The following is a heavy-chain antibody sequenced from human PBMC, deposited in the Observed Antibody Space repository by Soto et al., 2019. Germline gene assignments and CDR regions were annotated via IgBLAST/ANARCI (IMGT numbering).Heavy chain of an antibody. J-gene: IGHJ4*02. CDR2: INPKSGGT. CDR3: ARAREDSSGWFDY. D-gene: IGHD6-19*01. Sequence: QVQLVQSGAEVKQPGASMKVSCKASGYIFSDNYIHWVRQAPGRGLEWMAWINPKSGGTNYARNFQGRVTLTRDTSISTAYMDLSRLTSDDTAVYYCARAREDSSGWFDYWGQGTLVTVSS. V-gene: IGHV1-2*02. CDR1: GYIFSDNY.